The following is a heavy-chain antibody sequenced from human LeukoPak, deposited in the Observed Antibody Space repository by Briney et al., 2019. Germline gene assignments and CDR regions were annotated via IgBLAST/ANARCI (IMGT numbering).Heavy chain of an antibody. J-gene: IGHJ6*03. Sequence: GGSLRLSCAASGFPVSSNYMSWVPQAPGKGLGWVSVIYSGGSTYYADSVKGRFTISRDNSKNTLYLQMNSLRAEDTAVYYCASGSGSYRTPYYYMDVWGTGTTVTVSS. CDR2: IYSGGST. CDR3: ASGSGSYRTPYYYMDV. D-gene: IGHD3-10*01. CDR1: GFPVSSNY. V-gene: IGHV3-53*01.